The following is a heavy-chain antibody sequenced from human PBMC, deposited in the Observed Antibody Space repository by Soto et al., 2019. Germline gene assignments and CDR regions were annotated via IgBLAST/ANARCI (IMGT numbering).Heavy chain of an antibody. CDR3: ARQMNPRYFDWLLFYAFNI. V-gene: IGHV4-31*03. CDR1: GGSISSGGYY. D-gene: IGHD3-9*01. CDR2: IYYSGST. J-gene: IGHJ3*02. Sequence: SETLSLTCTVSGGSISSGGYYWSWIRQHPGKGLEWIGYIYYSGSTYYNPSLKSRVTISVDTPKNQFSLKLSSVTAADTAMYYCARQMNPRYFDWLLFYAFNIWGQGTMVTVSS.